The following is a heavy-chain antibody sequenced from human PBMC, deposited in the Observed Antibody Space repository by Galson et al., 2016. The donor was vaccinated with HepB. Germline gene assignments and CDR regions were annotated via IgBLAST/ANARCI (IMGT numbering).Heavy chain of an antibody. CDR2: ITRSGTDT. Sequence: SLRLSCAASGFTFSYFTMNWVRQAPGKGLEWVSSITRSGTDTSYSDSVKGRFTISRDNAKNSLYLQMNSLGVEDTAVYYCARGRVGYCSNPSCDWFDPWGQGTLVTVAS. D-gene: IGHD2-2*01. CDR3: ARGRVGYCSNPSCDWFDP. J-gene: IGHJ5*02. CDR1: GFTFSYFT. V-gene: IGHV3-21*01.